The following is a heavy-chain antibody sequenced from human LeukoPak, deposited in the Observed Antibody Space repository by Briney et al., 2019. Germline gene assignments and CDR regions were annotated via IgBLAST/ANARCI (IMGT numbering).Heavy chain of an antibody. V-gene: IGHV1-46*01. CDR1: GYTFTSYY. CDR3: ARVGVSNWFGP. J-gene: IGHJ5*02. D-gene: IGHD6-13*01. CDR2: INPSGGST. Sequence: ASVKVSCKASGYTFTSYYMHWVRQAPGQGLEWMGIINPSGGSTSYAQKFQGSVTMTRDTSTSTVYMELSSLRSEDTAVYYCARVGVSNWFGPWGQGTLVTVSS.